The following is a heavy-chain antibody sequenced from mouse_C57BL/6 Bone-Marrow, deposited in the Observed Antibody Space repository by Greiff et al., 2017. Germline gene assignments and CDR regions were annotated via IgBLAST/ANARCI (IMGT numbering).Heavy chain of an antibody. J-gene: IGHJ3*01. D-gene: IGHD3-2*02. CDR3: AKGHLGQLRLRFAD. Sequence: EVQGVESGPELVKPGASVKISCKASGYSFTGYYMHWVKQSHGNILDWIGYIYPYNGVSSYNQKFKGKATLTVDKSSSTAYMALRSLTSEASAVYYGAKGHLGQLRLRFADWGQGTLVTVSA. CDR2: IYPYNGVS. V-gene: IGHV1-31*01. CDR1: GYSFTGYY.